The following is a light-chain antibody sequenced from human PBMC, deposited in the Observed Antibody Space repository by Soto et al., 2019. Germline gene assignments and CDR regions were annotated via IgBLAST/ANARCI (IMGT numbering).Light chain of an antibody. CDR1: QSVSSN. V-gene: IGKV3-15*01. CDR2: GAS. J-gene: IGKJ1*01. Sequence: ELVMTQSPATLSVSPGERATLSCRASQSVSSNLAWYQHNPGQAPRLLINGASTRAIGIPARFSGSGSGTEFTLTISSLQSEDSAVYYCQQYNTWPRTFGQGTKVDIK. CDR3: QQYNTWPRT.